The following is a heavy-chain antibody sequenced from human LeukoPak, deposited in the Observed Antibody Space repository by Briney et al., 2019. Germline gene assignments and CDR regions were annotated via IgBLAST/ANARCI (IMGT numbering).Heavy chain of an antibody. CDR1: GGSISSSSYY. CDR2: IYYSGNT. Sequence: PSETLSLTCTVSGGSISSSSYYWGWIRQPPGKGLEYIGTIYYSGNTYYNPSLKSRVTISVDTSKNQFSLRLSSVTAADTAVYYCARATAAAGPFDYWGQGTLVTVSS. CDR3: ARATAAAGPFDY. V-gene: IGHV4-39*07. J-gene: IGHJ4*02. D-gene: IGHD6-13*01.